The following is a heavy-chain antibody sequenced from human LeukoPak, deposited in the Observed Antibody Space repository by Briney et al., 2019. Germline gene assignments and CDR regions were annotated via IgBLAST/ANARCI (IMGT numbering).Heavy chain of an antibody. Sequence: PGGSLRLSCAASGFTFSSYDVHWLRQATGKGLEWVSAIGTAGDTYYPGSVKGRFTISRENSKNSLYLQMNSLRAGDTAVYYCARGSRDSPYYYYGMDVWGKGTTVTVSS. CDR2: IGTAGDT. D-gene: IGHD2-21*02. V-gene: IGHV3-13*01. J-gene: IGHJ6*04. CDR1: GFTFSSYD. CDR3: ARGSRDSPYYYYGMDV.